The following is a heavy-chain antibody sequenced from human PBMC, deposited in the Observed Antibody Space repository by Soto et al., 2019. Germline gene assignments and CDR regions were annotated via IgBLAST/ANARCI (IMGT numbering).Heavy chain of an antibody. CDR1: GGSIRNYY. V-gene: IGHV4-59*01. Sequence: KASETLSLTCTVSGGSIRNYYWSWIRQPPAKGLEWIGYIYYSGSTDYNPSLKSRVTISLDTSKNQFSLKLTSVTAADTAVYYCARVPYCSSTNCFGFDPWGQGTLVTVSS. J-gene: IGHJ5*02. CDR3: ARVPYCSSTNCFGFDP. CDR2: IYYSGST. D-gene: IGHD2-2*01.